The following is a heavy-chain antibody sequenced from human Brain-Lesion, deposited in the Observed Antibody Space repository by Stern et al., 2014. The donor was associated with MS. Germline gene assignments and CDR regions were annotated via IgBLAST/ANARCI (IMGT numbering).Heavy chain of an antibody. CDR3: AGEEDIRYCSGGSCTGNWFDP. D-gene: IGHD2-15*01. J-gene: IGHJ5*02. V-gene: IGHV4-39*01. CDR2: IYYSGNT. CDR1: GGSVSSTSYA. Sequence: QVQLQESGPGLVKPSETLSLTCTVAGGSVSSTSYAWAWIRQPPGKGLEWIGTIYYSGNTYYSPSLKSRLTLSLDTSKNQFSLHRRSVTAADTAVYYCAGEEDIRYCSGGSCTGNWFDPWGQGTLVTVSS.